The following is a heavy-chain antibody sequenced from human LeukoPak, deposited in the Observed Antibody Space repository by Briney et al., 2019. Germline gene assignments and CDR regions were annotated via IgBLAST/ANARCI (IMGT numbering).Heavy chain of an antibody. CDR1: GFTFTRFW. D-gene: IGHD3-10*01. V-gene: IGHV3-74*01. J-gene: IGHJ4*02. Sequence: GGSLRLSCAGSGFTFTRFWMHWVRQAPGKGLVWVSRINVEGTTTTYADSVEGRFTISRDENTLYLQMNHLRVDDTAVYYCKRGGEEPFDYWGQGTLVTVSS. CDR3: KRGGEEPFDY. CDR2: INVEGTTT.